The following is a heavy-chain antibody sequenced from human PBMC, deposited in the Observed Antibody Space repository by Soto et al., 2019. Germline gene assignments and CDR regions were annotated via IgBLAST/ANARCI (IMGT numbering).Heavy chain of an antibody. CDR2: ISYDGSNK. J-gene: IGHJ4*02. CDR1: GFTFSSYG. CDR3: AKDRYTYNWNYPLDY. V-gene: IGHV3-30*18. Sequence: PGGSLRLSCAASGFTFSSYGMHWVRQAPGKGLEWVAVISYDGSNKYYADSVKGRFTISRDNSKNTLYLQMNSLRAEDTAVYYCAKDRYTYNWNYPLDYWGQGTLVTVSS. D-gene: IGHD1-7*01.